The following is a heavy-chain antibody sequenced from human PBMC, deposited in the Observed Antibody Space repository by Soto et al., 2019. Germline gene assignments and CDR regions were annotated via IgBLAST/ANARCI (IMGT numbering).Heavy chain of an antibody. D-gene: IGHD6-13*01. CDR2: VNHSGST. V-gene: IGHV4-34*01. Sequence: SETLSLTFAVSGGSFGGYYWSWIRQPPGKGLEWIGEVNHSGSTNYNPSLKSRVTISVDISKDQLSLKLSSLTAADTAVYYCARGRITGYSSSWSYWGQGTLVTVSS. J-gene: IGHJ4*02. CDR1: GGSFGGYY. CDR3: ARGRITGYSSSWSY.